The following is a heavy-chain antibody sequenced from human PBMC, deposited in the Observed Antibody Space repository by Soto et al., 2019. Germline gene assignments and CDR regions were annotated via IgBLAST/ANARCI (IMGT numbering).Heavy chain of an antibody. J-gene: IGHJ4*02. CDR3: ARDVGRHSWGMDY. Sequence: QVQLVQSGAEVKKPGSSVKVSCKASGGTFSSYSINWVRQAPGQGLEWMGEIIPIFGTANYAKKFQGRVTIAADESTSTAYMELSSLISEDTAVYYCARDVGRHSWGMDYWCQGTLVTVSS. V-gene: IGHV1-69*01. CDR2: IIPIFGTA. D-gene: IGHD3-16*01. CDR1: GGTFSSYS.